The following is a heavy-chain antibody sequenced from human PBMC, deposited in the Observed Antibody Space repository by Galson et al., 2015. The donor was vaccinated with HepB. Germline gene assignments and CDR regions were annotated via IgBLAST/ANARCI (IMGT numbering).Heavy chain of an antibody. V-gene: IGHV5-10-1*01. Sequence: QSGAEVKKPGESLKISCKGSGYSFASYWINWVRQMPGKGLEWMGRIDPSDSYTNYNASFQGHVTFSTDRSINTAYLQWGSLKASDTAMYYCASIAAAENWFDPWGQGTLVTVSS. J-gene: IGHJ5*02. CDR1: GYSFASYW. D-gene: IGHD6-13*01. CDR3: ASIAAAENWFDP. CDR2: IDPSDSYT.